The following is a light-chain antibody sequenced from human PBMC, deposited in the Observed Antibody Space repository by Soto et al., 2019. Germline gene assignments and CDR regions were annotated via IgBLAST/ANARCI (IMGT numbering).Light chain of an antibody. CDR1: QDISNY. CDR2: DAS. V-gene: IGKV1-33*01. Sequence: DIQMTQSPSSPSASVGDRVTITCQASQDISNYLNWYQQKPGKAPKLLIYDASNLETGVPSRFSGSGSGTDFTFTISSLQPEDIATYYCQQYDNLPLTFGGGTKVEIK. CDR3: QQYDNLPLT. J-gene: IGKJ4*01.